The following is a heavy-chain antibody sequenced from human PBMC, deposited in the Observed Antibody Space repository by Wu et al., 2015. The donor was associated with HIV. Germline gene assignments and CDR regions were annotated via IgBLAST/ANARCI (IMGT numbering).Heavy chain of an antibody. CDR3: ARVRVTGDPPPPLRY. V-gene: IGHV1-69*12. D-gene: IGHD2-21*02. CDR2: IIPIFGTA. J-gene: IGHJ4*02. CDR1: GGTFSSYA. Sequence: QVQLVQSGAEVKKPGSSVKVSCKASGGTFSSYAISWVRQAPGQGLEWMGGIIPIFGTANYAQKFQGRVTITADESTSTAYMELSSLRSDDTAVYYCARVRVTGDPPPPLRYWGQGTLVTVSS.